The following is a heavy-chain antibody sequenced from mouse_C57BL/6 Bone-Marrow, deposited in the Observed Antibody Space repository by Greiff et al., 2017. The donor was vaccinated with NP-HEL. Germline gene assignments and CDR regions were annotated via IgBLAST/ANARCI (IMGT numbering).Heavy chain of an antibody. D-gene: IGHD2-1*01. J-gene: IGHJ4*01. CDR3: ARHGNYLFYAMDY. CDR2: IYPRDGST. V-gene: IGHV1-85*01. CDR1: GYTFTSYD. Sequence: VQLQQSGPELVKPGASVKLSCKASGYTFTSYDINWVKQRPGQGLEWIGWIYPRDGSTKYNEKFKGKATLTVDTSSSTADMELHSLTSEDSAVYFCARHGNYLFYAMDYWGQGTSVTVSS.